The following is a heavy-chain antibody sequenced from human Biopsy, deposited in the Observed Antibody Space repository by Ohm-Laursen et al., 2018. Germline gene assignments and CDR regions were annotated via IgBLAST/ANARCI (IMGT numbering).Heavy chain of an antibody. CDR2: ISFDGSDQ. CDR1: GITTRSYW. Sequence: SLRLSCTASGITTRSYWMSWIRQAPGKGLEWVAVISFDGSDQKYADSVKGQFTISRDNSKNTLYLQMNSLRAEDTAVFYCVKDRGAAGTDYYYGMDVWGQGTTVTVSS. CDR3: VKDRGAAGTDYYYGMDV. D-gene: IGHD3-10*01. J-gene: IGHJ6*02. V-gene: IGHV3-30*18.